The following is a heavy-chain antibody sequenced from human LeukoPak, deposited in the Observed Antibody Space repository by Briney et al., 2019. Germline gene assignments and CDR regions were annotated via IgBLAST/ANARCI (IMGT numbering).Heavy chain of an antibody. J-gene: IGHJ4*02. Sequence: GGSLRLSCVASGFNYNTYWMSWVRQAPGKGLEWVANIKQDGSEKNYVDSVKGRFTISRDNAKNSLYLQMNSLRAEDTAIYYCTGDARCTFYYWGQGTLVTVSS. CDR1: GFNYNTYW. CDR3: TGDARCTFYY. V-gene: IGHV3-7*03. CDR2: IKQDGSEK. D-gene: IGHD2-8*01.